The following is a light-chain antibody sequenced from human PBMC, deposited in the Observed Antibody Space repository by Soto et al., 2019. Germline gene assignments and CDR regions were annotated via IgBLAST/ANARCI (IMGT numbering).Light chain of an antibody. J-gene: IGLJ1*01. CDR1: SSDVGGYDY. V-gene: IGLV2-14*01. Sequence: QPALTQPASVSGSPGQSITISCTGTSSDVGGYDYVSWYQQHPGKAPKLMIYEVANRPSGFSNRFSGSKSGNTASLTISGLQAEDEADYYCGSYASSLYVFGTGTQLTVL. CDR3: GSYASSLYV. CDR2: EVA.